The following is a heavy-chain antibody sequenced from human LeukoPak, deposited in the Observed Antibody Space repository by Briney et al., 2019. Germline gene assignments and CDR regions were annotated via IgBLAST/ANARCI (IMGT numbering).Heavy chain of an antibody. CDR2: IIPIFGTA. CDR1: GGTFSSYA. J-gene: IGHJ4*02. V-gene: IGHV1-69*01. D-gene: IGHD3-22*01. Sequence: SVKVSCKASGGTFSSYAISWVRQAPGQGLEWMGGIIPIFGTANYAQKFQGRVTITADESTSTAYMELSSLRSEDTAVYYCAREGAPGRYYDSAIDYWGQGTLVTVSS. CDR3: AREGAPGRYYDSAIDY.